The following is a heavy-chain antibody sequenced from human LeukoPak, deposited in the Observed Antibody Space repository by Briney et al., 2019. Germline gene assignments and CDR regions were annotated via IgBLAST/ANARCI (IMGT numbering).Heavy chain of an antibody. V-gene: IGHV3-7*01. CDR2: IKQDGSEK. CDR3: ARKGEVTAPTKNAFDI. D-gene: IGHD2-21*02. CDR1: GFTFSTYW. J-gene: IGHJ3*02. Sequence: PGGSLRLSCAASGFTFSTYWMSWVRQAPGKGLEWVANIKQDGSEKYYVYSVKGRFTISRDNAKNSLYLQMNSLRAEDTAVYFCARKGEVTAPTKNAFDIWGQGTMVTVSS.